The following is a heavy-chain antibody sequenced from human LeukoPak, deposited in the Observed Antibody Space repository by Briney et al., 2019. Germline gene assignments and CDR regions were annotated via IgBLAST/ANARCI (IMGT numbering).Heavy chain of an antibody. J-gene: IGHJ2*01. CDR2: IYPSGST. D-gene: IGHD4-23*01. CDR3: ATGYGGNSGSWYFDL. Sequence: SETLSLTCTVSVGSINSYYWSWIRQPPGKGLEWIGYIYPSGSTNYNPSLKSRVTISVDTSKNQFSLKLSSVTAADTALYYCATGYGGNSGSWYFDLWDRGTLVAVSS. V-gene: IGHV4-4*08. CDR1: VGSINSYY.